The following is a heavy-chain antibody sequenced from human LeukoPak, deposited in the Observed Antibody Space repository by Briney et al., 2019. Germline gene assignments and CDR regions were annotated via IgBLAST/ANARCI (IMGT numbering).Heavy chain of an antibody. V-gene: IGHV4-30-4*07. Sequence: SETLSLTCAVSGGSISRSGYSWSWIRQPPGKGLEWIGYIYYTGSTYYNLSLKSRLTISLDTSKNQFSLKLSSVTAADTAVYYCARGGDSSGYEDRFDPWGQGTLVTVSS. D-gene: IGHD3-22*01. CDR2: IYYTGST. CDR1: GGSISRSGYS. CDR3: ARGGDSSGYEDRFDP. J-gene: IGHJ5*02.